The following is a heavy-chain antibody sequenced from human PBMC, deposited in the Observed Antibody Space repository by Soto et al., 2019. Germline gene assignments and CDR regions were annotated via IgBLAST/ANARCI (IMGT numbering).Heavy chain of an antibody. CDR3: ASLMIVAGTFDY. J-gene: IGHJ4*02. D-gene: IGHD6-19*01. Sequence: GGSLRLSCAASGFTFSSYAMHWVRQAPGKGLEWVAVISYDGSNKYYADSVKGRFTISRDNSKNTLYLQMNSLRAEDTAVYYCASLMIVAGTFDYWGQGTLVTVSS. CDR2: ISYDGSNK. CDR1: GFTFSSYA. V-gene: IGHV3-30-3*01.